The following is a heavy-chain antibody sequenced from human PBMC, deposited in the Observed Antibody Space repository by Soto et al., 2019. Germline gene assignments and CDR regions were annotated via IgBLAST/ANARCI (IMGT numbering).Heavy chain of an antibody. J-gene: IGHJ6*02. D-gene: IGHD3-10*01. CDR2: IYSGGST. Sequence: LRLSCAASGFTVSSNYMSWVRQAPGKGLEWVSVIYSGGSTYYADSVKGRVTISVDTSKNQFSLKLSSVTAADTAVYYCAPQGGEYGSGSTPHYYYYGMDVWGQGTTVTVSS. CDR1: GFTVSSNY. CDR3: APQGGEYGSGSTPHYYYYGMDV. V-gene: IGHV3-66*01.